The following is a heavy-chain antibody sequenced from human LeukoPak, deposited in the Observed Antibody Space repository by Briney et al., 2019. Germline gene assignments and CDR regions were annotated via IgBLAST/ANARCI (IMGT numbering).Heavy chain of an antibody. CDR2: FDPEDGET. D-gene: IGHD3-16*01. CDR1: GYTLTELS. V-gene: IGHV1-24*01. J-gene: IGHJ4*02. Sequence: PGASVKVSCKVSGYTLTELSMHWVRQAPGKGLEWMGGFDPEDGETIYAQKFQGRVTMTRDTSINTAYLELTSLISDDTAVYYCVRDGSHIWGLAYWGQGTLVAVSS. CDR3: VRDGSHIWGLAY.